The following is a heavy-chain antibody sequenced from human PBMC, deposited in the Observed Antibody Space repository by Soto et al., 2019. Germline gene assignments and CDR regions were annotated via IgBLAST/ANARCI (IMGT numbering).Heavy chain of an antibody. Sequence: GGGLIQPGGSLRVSCAASGFTVSSYYMSWVRQAPGKGLEWVSVIYSGGSTYYADSVKGRFTVSRDNSKNMLSLQMNSLRAEDTAVYYCARGRYYYDSSGYHSPFDYWGQGTLVTVSS. CDR3: ARGRYYYDSSGYHSPFDY. J-gene: IGHJ4*02. CDR1: GFTVSSYY. V-gene: IGHV3-53*01. CDR2: IYSGGST. D-gene: IGHD3-22*01.